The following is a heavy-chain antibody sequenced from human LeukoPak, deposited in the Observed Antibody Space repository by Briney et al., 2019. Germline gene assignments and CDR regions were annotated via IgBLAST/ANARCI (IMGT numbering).Heavy chain of an antibody. Sequence: PSETLSLTCTVSGGSISSSNWWSWVRQPPGKGLEWIGEIYHSGSTNYNPSLKSRVTISVDKSKNQFSLKLSSVTAADTAVYYCARDSGSGSIFDYWGQGTLVTVSS. D-gene: IGHD3-10*01. CDR1: GGSISSSNW. V-gene: IGHV4-4*02. CDR3: ARDSGSGSIFDY. J-gene: IGHJ4*02. CDR2: IYHSGST.